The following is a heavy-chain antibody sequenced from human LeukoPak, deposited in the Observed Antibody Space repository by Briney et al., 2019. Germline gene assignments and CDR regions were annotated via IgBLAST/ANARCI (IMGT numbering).Heavy chain of an antibody. CDR3: ARENWANDY. D-gene: IGHD7-27*01. Sequence: GGSLRLSCAASGFTFTTYWMTWVRQAPGKGLEWVANIEEDGSQKYYVDSVKGRFTISRDNAKNSLYLQMDSLKAEDTAVYYCARENWANDYWGQGTLVTVSS. J-gene: IGHJ4*02. CDR1: GFTFTTYW. V-gene: IGHV3-7*01. CDR2: IEEDGSQK.